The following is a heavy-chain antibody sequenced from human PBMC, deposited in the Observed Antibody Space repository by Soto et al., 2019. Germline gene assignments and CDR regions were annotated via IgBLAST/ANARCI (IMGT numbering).Heavy chain of an antibody. CDR1: GYSFTSYL. CDR2: IYPGDSDT. CDR3: AASIFYYGMDV. V-gene: IGHV5-51*01. J-gene: IGHJ6*02. Sequence: PGESLKLACKVSGYSFTSYLIGWVLQMPGKGLEWMGIIYPGDSDTRYSPSFQGQVTISADKSITTTYLQWSSLKASDTAIYYCAASIFYYGMDVWGQGTTVTVSS.